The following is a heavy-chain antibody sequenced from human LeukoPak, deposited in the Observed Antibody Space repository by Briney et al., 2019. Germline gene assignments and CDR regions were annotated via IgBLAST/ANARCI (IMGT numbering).Heavy chain of an antibody. V-gene: IGHV3-7*01. J-gene: IGHJ6*02. Sequence: GGSLRLSCAGSGFTFSSHWMNWVRQAPGKGLEWVASIKDDGSEKHYVDSMSGRFTIPRDNAKNSLHLQMSSLRAEDTAVYYCARRGITISGVLVYHYSGLDVWGQGTTVTVSS. CDR1: GFTFSSHW. CDR3: ARRGITISGVLVYHYSGLDV. CDR2: IKDDGSEK. D-gene: IGHD3-3*01.